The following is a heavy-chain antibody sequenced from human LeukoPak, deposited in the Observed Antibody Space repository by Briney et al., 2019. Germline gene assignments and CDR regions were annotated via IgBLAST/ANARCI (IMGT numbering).Heavy chain of an antibody. CDR2: TRNKANSYTT. Sequence: GGSLRLSCAASGFTFSDHYMDWVRQAPGKGLEWVGRTRNKANSYTTEYAASVKGRFTISRDDSKNSLYLQMNSLKTEDTAVYYCATRLLWSADAFDIWGQGTMVTVSS. V-gene: IGHV3-72*01. CDR1: GFTFSDHY. J-gene: IGHJ3*02. CDR3: ATRLLWSADAFDI. D-gene: IGHD3-10*01.